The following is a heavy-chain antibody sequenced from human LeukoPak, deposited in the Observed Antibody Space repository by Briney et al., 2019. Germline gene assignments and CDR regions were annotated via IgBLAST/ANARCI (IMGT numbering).Heavy chain of an antibody. Sequence: GGSLRLSCAASGFTFSSYSMNWVRQAPGKGLEWVSCISSSSSYIYYADSVKGRFTISRDNSKNTLYLQMNSLRAEDTAVYYCARVQGEYYYGSRDVDYWGQGTLVTVSS. D-gene: IGHD3-10*01. CDR1: GFTFSSYS. CDR3: ARVQGEYYYGSRDVDY. J-gene: IGHJ4*02. CDR2: ISSSSSYI. V-gene: IGHV3-21*01.